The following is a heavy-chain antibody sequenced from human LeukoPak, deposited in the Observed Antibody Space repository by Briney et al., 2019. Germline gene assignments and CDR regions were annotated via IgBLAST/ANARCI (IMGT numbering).Heavy chain of an antibody. D-gene: IGHD5-18*01. CDR3: ARSLEKYSYGYFDY. CDR1: GGSISSGYYY. J-gene: IGHJ4*02. CDR2: IYYSGST. V-gene: IGHV4-61*01. Sequence: PSQTLSLTCTVSGGSISSGYYYWSWIRQPPGKGLEWIGYIYYSGSTNYNPSLKSRVTISVDTSKNQFSLKLSSVTAADTAVYYCARSLEKYSYGYFDYWGQGTLVTVSS.